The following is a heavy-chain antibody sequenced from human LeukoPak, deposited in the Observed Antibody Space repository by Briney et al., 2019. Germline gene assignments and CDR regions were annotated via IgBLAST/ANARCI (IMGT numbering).Heavy chain of an antibody. Sequence: APVKVSCKVSGYTLTELSMHWVRQAPGRGLEWMGGFDPEDGETIYAQKFQGRVTMTEDTSTDTAYMELSSLRSEDTAVYYCVIAGRYYDSSGPPLPAWAFDIWGQGTMVTVSS. V-gene: IGHV1-24*01. CDR1: GYTLTELS. J-gene: IGHJ3*02. CDR3: VIAGRYYDSSGPPLPAWAFDI. D-gene: IGHD3-22*01. CDR2: FDPEDGET.